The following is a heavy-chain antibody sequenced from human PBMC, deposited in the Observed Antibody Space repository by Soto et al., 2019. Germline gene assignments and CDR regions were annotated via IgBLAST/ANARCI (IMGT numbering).Heavy chain of an antibody. V-gene: IGHV4-39*01. D-gene: IGHD3-22*01. CDR1: GGSISSSGSY. CDR2: FYYTGGTYST. CDR3: ARHEYVSSSYDLLDV. Sequence: SETLSLTCTVSGGSISSSGSYWGWVRQPPGKGLEWIVSFYYTGGTYSTYYNPSLKSRVTISVDTPKRQFSLNLRSVTAADTALYYCARHEYVSSSYDLLDVWGRGTMVTVSS. J-gene: IGHJ3*01.